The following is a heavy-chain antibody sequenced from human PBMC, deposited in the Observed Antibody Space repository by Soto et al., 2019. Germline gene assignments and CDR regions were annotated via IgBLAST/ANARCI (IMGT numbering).Heavy chain of an antibody. CDR2: ISGSASST. V-gene: IGHV3-23*01. CDR3: AKASSTISPDY. CDR1: GFTFTDYA. D-gene: IGHD5-12*01. J-gene: IGHJ4*02. Sequence: GGSLRLSCAASGFTFTDYAMTWVRQAPGKGLEWVSSISGSASSTFYAGSVKDRFTISRDNSRNTVSLQMNSLRAEDTAVYYCAKASSTISPDYSGQGTLVTVSS.